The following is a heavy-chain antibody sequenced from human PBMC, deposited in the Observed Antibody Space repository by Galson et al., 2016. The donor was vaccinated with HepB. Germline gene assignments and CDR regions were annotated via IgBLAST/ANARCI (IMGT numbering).Heavy chain of an antibody. CDR3: ARDPGPNIAARPPLDS. V-gene: IGHV1-2*02. J-gene: IGHJ4*02. D-gene: IGHD6-6*01. CDR2: MNPQGGDT. CDR1: GYTLSFYY. Sequence: SVKVSCKASGYTLSFYYIHWVRQAPGQGLEWMGWMNPQGGDTTYEQKFQGRVTMTTDTSVNTAYMELRGLRPDDTAMYYCARDPGPNIAARPPLDSWGQGTLVIVSS.